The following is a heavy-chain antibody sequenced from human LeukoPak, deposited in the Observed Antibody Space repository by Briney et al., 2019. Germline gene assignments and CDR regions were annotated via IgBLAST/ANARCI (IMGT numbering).Heavy chain of an antibody. V-gene: IGHV3-7*01. CDR3: ARDLLGNVFDY. Sequence: PGGSLRLSCAASGFTFSSFWLSWVRQAPGKGPEWVANIKQDGSERYYVDSVKGQFVISRDNAKISLHLQMNSLRAEDTAVYYCARDLLGNVFDYWGQGTLVTVSS. J-gene: IGHJ4*02. D-gene: IGHD2-21*01. CDR2: IKQDGSER. CDR1: GFTFSSFW.